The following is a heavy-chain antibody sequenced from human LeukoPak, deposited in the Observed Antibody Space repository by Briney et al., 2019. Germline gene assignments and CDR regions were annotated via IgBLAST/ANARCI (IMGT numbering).Heavy chain of an antibody. D-gene: IGHD4-17*01. V-gene: IGHV3-23*01. Sequence: TGGSLRLSCAASGFTFSSYAMSWVRQSPGKGLEGVSAISGSGDSTYYADSVKGRFTISRDNSKNTLYLQINSLRAEDTTVYYCAKDSTVTYDYWGQGTLVTVSS. CDR2: ISGSGDST. J-gene: IGHJ4*02. CDR1: GFTFSSYA. CDR3: AKDSTVTYDY.